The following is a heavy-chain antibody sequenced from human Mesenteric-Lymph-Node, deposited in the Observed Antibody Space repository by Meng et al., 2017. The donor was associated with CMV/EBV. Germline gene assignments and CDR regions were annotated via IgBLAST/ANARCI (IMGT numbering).Heavy chain of an antibody. V-gene: IGHV3-30-3*01. Sequence: GGSLRLSCAASGFTFSSYAMHWVRQAPGKGLEWVAVISYDGSNKYYADSVKGRFTISRDNSKNTLYLQMNSLRAEDTAVYYCARGGGDITGTPGYYYGMDVWGQGTTVTVSS. CDR2: ISYDGSNK. D-gene: IGHD1-20*01. CDR1: GFTFSSYA. CDR3: ARGGGDITGTPGYYYGMDV. J-gene: IGHJ6*02.